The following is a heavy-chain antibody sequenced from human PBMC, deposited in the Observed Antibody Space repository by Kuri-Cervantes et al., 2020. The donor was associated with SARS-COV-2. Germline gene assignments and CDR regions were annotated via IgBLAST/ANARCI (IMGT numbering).Heavy chain of an antibody. Sequence: GESLKISCAASGFTFSNAWMSWVRQAPGKGLEWVSSISSSSSYISHADSMKGRFTISRDNAKNSLYLQMNSLRAEDTAVYYCARDYGSGPSGAYYYYGMDVWGQGTTVTVSS. J-gene: IGHJ6*02. CDR1: GFTFSNAW. D-gene: IGHD3-10*01. V-gene: IGHV3-21*01. CDR3: ARDYGSGPSGAYYYYGMDV. CDR2: ISSSSSYI.